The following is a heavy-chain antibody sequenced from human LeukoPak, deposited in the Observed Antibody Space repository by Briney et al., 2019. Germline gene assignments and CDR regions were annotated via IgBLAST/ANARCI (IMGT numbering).Heavy chain of an antibody. Sequence: GESLKISCKVSGYSFTNYWIGWVRQMPGKGLEWMGIIHPGDSDTRYSPSFQGQVTISVDKSISTAYLRWSSLKAADTAMYYCARSSAPFYCSHGVCSSFDYWGQGTLVTVSS. CDR2: IHPGDSDT. V-gene: IGHV5-51*01. J-gene: IGHJ4*02. CDR3: ARSSAPFYCSHGVCSSFDY. D-gene: IGHD2-8*01. CDR1: GYSFTNYW.